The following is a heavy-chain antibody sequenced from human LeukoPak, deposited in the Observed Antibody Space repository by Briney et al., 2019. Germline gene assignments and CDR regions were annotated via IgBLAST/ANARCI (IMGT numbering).Heavy chain of an antibody. D-gene: IGHD4-23*01. Sequence: SGTLSLTCAVCGGSFSRYYWSWIRQPPGKGREWIGERNHSGSTNYNPSLKSRVSIAVDTSNNQLSLTLSSVTAAHTPVYYCAGSGGNADRGEGGWGQGTLVTVSS. V-gene: IGHV4-34*01. J-gene: IGHJ4*02. CDR3: AGSGGNADRGEGG. CDR1: GGSFSRYY. CDR2: RNHSGST.